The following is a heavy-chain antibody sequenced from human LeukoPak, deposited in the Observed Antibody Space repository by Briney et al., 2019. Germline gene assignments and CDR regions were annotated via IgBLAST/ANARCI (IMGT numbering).Heavy chain of an antibody. CDR3: ARTYYYDSSGYRYMDV. D-gene: IGHD3-22*01. CDR2: IYYSGST. Sequence: SETLSLTCTVSGGSISRYHWSWIRQPPGKGLEWFGYIYYSGSTNYNPSLKSRLTISVDTSKNQFSLKLSSVTAADTAVYYCARTYYYDSSGYRYMDVWGKGTTVTVSS. CDR1: GGSISRYH. J-gene: IGHJ6*03. V-gene: IGHV4-59*01.